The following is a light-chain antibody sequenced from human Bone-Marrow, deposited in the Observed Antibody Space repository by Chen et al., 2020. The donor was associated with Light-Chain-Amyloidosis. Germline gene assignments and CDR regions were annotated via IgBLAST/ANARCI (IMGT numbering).Light chain of an antibody. Sequence: EIVLTQSPGTLSLSPGEGANLSCRASQTISSNYLTWYQQKFGQAPRLLIYGSSSRATGIPDRFTSSGSGTDFTLTSNRLEHEDFAMYYCQQYGTSPLTFGGGTKVEIK. CDR2: GSS. V-gene: IGKV3-20*01. J-gene: IGKJ4*01. CDR1: QTISSNY. CDR3: QQYGTSPLT.